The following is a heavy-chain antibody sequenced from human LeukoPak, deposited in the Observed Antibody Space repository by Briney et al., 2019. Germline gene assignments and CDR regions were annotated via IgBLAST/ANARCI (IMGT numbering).Heavy chain of an antibody. CDR1: GFTFSSYA. CDR3: AREFGLITSH. CDR2: ISDNGGST. V-gene: IGHV3-23*01. J-gene: IGHJ1*01. D-gene: IGHD3/OR15-3a*01. Sequence: GGSLRLSCVASGFTFSSYAMSWVRQAPGKGLEWVSSISDNGGSTYSADSVKGRFTISRDNSKNTLYLQMNSLRAEDTAVYYCAREFGLITSHWGQGTLVTVSS.